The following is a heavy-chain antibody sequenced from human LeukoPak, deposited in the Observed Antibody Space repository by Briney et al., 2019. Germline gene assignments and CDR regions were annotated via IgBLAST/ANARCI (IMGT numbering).Heavy chain of an antibody. CDR2: ITWDGSNA. D-gene: IGHD6-19*01. Sequence: GGCLRLACAAAGFTFDDYAMHWVRQAPGRGLEWVSLITWDGSNAYYADYVKGRFTISRDNSKNSLYLQMNSLRAEDTALYYCAKDRNIAVDYYMDVWGKGTTVTVPS. J-gene: IGHJ6*03. V-gene: IGHV3-43D*03. CDR3: AKDRNIAVDYYMDV. CDR1: GFTFDDYA.